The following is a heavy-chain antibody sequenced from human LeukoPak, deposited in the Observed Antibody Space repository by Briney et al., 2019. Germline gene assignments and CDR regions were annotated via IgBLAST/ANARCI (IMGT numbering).Heavy chain of an antibody. CDR1: GGSFSGYY. V-gene: IGHV4-34*01. D-gene: IGHD3-16*02. Sequence: SETLSLTCAVYGGSFSGYYWGWIRKPPGKGRGGMGEFNLGGSTNYNPSLKSRVTISVDTSKNQFSLKLSSVTAADTAVYYCARGPRYDYVWGSYRYTLDYWGQGTLVTVSS. J-gene: IGHJ4*02. CDR3: ARGPRYDYVWGSYRYTLDY. CDR2: FNLGGST.